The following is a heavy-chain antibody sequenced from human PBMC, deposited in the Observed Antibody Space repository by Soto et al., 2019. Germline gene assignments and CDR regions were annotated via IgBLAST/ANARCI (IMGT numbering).Heavy chain of an antibody. CDR3: ARGGGYDYVWGSYRYSY. J-gene: IGHJ4*02. D-gene: IGHD3-16*02. Sequence: QVQLQESGPGLVKPSQTLSLTCTVSGGSISSGDYYWSWIRQPPGKGLEWIGYIYYSGSTYYNPSLKSRVTISVDTSKDQFPLKLSSVTAADTAVYYCARGGGYDYVWGSYRYSYWGQGTLVTVSS. CDR1: GGSISSGDYY. CDR2: IYYSGST. V-gene: IGHV4-30-4*01.